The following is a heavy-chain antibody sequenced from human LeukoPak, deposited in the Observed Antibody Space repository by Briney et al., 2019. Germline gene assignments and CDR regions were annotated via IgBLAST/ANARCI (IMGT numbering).Heavy chain of an antibody. Sequence: PGGSLRLSCAASGFTFSSYGMHWVRQAPGKGLEGVAFIRYDGSNKYYADSVKGRFTISRDNSKNTLYLQMNSLRAGDTAVYYCARDAVRAPPGAGIAAAGFFDYWGQGTLVTVSS. CDR1: GFTFSSYG. V-gene: IGHV3-30*02. D-gene: IGHD6-13*01. CDR2: IRYDGSNK. CDR3: ARDAVRAPPGAGIAAAGFFDY. J-gene: IGHJ4*02.